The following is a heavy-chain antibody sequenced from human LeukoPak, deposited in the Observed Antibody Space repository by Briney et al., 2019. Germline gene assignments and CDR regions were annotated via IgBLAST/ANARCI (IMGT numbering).Heavy chain of an antibody. CDR3: ARAPGMATTGNFDY. J-gene: IGHJ4*02. CDR2: ISSSSSYI. Sequence: GGSLRLSCAASGFTFSNYAMSWVRQAPGKGLEWVSSISSSSSYIYYADSVKGRFTISRDNAKNSLYLQMNSLRAEDTAVYYCARAPGMATTGNFDYWGQGTLVTVSS. V-gene: IGHV3-21*01. D-gene: IGHD5-12*01. CDR1: GFTFSNYA.